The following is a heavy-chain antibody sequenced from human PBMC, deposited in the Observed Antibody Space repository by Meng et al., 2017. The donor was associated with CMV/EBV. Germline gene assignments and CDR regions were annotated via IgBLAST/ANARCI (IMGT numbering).Heavy chain of an antibody. J-gene: IGHJ6*02. D-gene: IGHD3-3*01. CDR3: AKALKYDFWSGYRGAYGMDV. CDR1: GFTFSSYG. Sequence: LSLTCAASGFTFSSYGMHWVHQAPGKGLEWVAVIWYDGSNKYYADSVKGRFTISRDNSKNTLYLQMNSLRAEDTAVYYCAKALKYDFWSGYRGAYGMDVWGQGTTVTVSS. CDR2: IWYDGSNK. V-gene: IGHV3-33*06.